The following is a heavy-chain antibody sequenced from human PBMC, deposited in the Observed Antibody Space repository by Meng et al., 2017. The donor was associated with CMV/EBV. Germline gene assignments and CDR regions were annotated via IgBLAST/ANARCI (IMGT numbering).Heavy chain of an antibody. D-gene: IGHD6-13*01. CDR2: INHSGST. CDR3: ARDRWVSSWGYYYGMDV. Sequence: SETLSLTCAVYGGSFSGYYWSWIRQPPGKGLEWIGEINHSGSTNYNPYLKSRVTISVDTSKNQFSLKLSSVTAADTAVYYCARDRWVSSWGYYYGMDVWGQGTTVTVSS. V-gene: IGHV4-34*01. CDR1: GGSFSGYY. J-gene: IGHJ6*02.